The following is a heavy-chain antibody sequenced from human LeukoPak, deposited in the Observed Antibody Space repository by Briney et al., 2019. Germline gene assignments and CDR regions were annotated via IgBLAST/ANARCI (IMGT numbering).Heavy chain of an antibody. CDR1: GGSVSSGSYY. V-gene: IGHV4-31*03. Sequence: SETLSLTCTVSGGSVSSGSYYWSWIRQPPGKGLEWIGYIYYSGSTYYNPSLKSRVTISVDTSKNQFSLKLSSVTAADTAVYYCARDSSITIFGEDYYGMDVWGQGTTVTVSS. J-gene: IGHJ6*02. D-gene: IGHD3-3*01. CDR3: ARDSSITIFGEDYYGMDV. CDR2: IYYSGST.